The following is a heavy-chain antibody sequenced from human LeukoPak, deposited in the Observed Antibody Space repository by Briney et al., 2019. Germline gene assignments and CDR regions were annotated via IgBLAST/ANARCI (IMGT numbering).Heavy chain of an antibody. CDR2: ISYEGSTS. D-gene: IGHD1-26*01. Sequence: GGSLRLSCAAAGFTFSSYGMQWVRQAPGKGLEWVAVISYEGSTSYYADSVKGRFTISRDNSKNTLYLQMNGLRAEDTAVYYCAKEGFGNYYSAYFDYWGQGTLVTVSS. CDR1: GFTFSSYG. V-gene: IGHV3-30*18. CDR3: AKEGFGNYYSAYFDY. J-gene: IGHJ4*02.